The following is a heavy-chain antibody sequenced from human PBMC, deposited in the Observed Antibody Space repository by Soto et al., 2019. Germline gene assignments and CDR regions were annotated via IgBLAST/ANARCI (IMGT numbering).Heavy chain of an antibody. CDR3: ARGDLNYYGSGSYHD. J-gene: IGHJ4*02. D-gene: IGHD3-10*01. V-gene: IGHV4-34*01. CDR2: INHSGRT. CDR1: GGSFSGYY. Sequence: QVQLQQWGAGLLKPSETLSLTCAVYGGSFSGYYWSWIRQPPGKGLEWIGEINHSGRTNYNPSLKSRVTISVDTSKNQFSLKLSSVTAADTAVYYCARGDLNYYGSGSYHDWGQGTLVTVSS.